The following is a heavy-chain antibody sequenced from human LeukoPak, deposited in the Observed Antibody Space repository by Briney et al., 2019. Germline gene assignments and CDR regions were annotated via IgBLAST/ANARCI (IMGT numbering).Heavy chain of an antibody. CDR2: ISGSGGST. Sequence: GGSLRLSCAASGFTFSSYAMSWVRQAPGKGLEWVSVISGSGGSTYYADSVKGRFTISRDNSKNTLYLQMNSLRAEDTAVYYCAKADCSSTSCYFDYWGQGTLVTVSS. CDR1: GFTFSSYA. V-gene: IGHV3-23*01. D-gene: IGHD2-2*01. J-gene: IGHJ4*02. CDR3: AKADCSSTSCYFDY.